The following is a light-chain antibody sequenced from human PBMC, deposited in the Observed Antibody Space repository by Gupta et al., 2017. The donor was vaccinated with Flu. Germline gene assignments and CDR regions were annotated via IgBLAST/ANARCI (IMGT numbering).Light chain of an antibody. CDR1: SNDVGGSNR. CDR3: SSHAGRVTWV. Sequence: QSAPTQPRSVSGSPGQSVTISCTGTSNDVGGSNRVSLYEQRPGKAPKLILYDVTERPSGVPDRFSGSKSGNTASLTISGLQADDEADYYCSSHAGRVTWVFGTGTTVTVL. J-gene: IGLJ1*01. V-gene: IGLV2-11*01. CDR2: DVT.